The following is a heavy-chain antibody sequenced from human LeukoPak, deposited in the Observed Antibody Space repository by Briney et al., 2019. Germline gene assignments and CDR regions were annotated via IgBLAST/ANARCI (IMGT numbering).Heavy chain of an antibody. Sequence: SETLSLTCTVSGGSVSSTTYYWSWIGQPPGKGLEWIASINYSGSTYYNPSLKSRVTISVDPSENQFSLTLSSVTAADTAVYYCARYVVCGSGKYYFDYWGQGTLVTVSS. J-gene: IGHJ4*02. CDR3: ARYVVCGSGKYYFDY. D-gene: IGHD3-10*01. CDR2: INYSGST. V-gene: IGHV4-39*01. CDR1: GGSVSSTTYY.